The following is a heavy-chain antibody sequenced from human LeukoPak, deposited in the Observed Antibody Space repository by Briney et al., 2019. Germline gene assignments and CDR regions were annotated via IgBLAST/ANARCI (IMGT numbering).Heavy chain of an antibody. CDR2: ITTSGST. CDR1: GGSISSGNYY. D-gene: IGHD2-21*02. CDR3: ARLEVTTKPFDY. V-gene: IGHV4-61*02. J-gene: IGHJ4*02. Sequence: SQTLSLTCTVSGGSISSGNYYWSWIRQPAGKGLEWIGRITTSGSTNYDPSLKSRVIISIDTSKNQFSLRLSSVTAADTALYYCARLEVTTKPFDYWGQGTLVTVSS.